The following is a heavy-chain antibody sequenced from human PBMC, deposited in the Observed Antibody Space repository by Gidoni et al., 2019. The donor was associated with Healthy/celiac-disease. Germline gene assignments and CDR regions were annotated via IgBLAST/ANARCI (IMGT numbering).Heavy chain of an antibody. CDR3: AHSSLWFGELVSFDY. D-gene: IGHD3-10*01. CDR1: VFSLTTSGVG. Sequence: QITLKASGPTLVKPTQTLTLTCTFPVFSLTTSGVGVGWIRQPPGKALEWLALIYWDDDKRYSPSLKSRLTITKDTSKNQVVLTMTNMDPVDTATYYCAHSSLWFGELVSFDYWGQGTLVTVSS. J-gene: IGHJ4*02. V-gene: IGHV2-5*02. CDR2: IYWDDDK.